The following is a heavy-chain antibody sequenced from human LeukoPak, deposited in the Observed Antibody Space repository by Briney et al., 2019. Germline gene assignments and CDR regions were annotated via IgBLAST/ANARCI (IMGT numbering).Heavy chain of an antibody. CDR2: ISYDGTIR. J-gene: IGHJ5*02. CDR1: GLTFSSYG. V-gene: IGHV3-30*18. CDR3: AKGGCSSTTCYLANP. Sequence: GGSLRLSCAASGLTFSSYGMHWVRQAPGKGLEWVAVISYDGTIRNYADSVKGRFTISRDNSKNTLYLQMNSLTAEDTSLYYCAKGGCSSTTCYLANPWGQGTLVTVSS. D-gene: IGHD2-2*01.